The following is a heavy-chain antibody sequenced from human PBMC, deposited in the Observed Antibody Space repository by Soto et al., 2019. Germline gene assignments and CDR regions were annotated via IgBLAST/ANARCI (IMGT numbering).Heavy chain of an antibody. D-gene: IGHD3-16*01. CDR2: MNPNSGNT. V-gene: IGHV1-8*01. CDR3: ARGSVWGYYYGMDV. Sequence: GASVKVSCKASGYTFTSYDINWVRQATGQGLEWMGWMNPNSGNTGYAQKFQGRVTMTRNTSISTAYMELSSLRSEDTAVDYCARGSVWGYYYGMDVWGQGTTVTVSS. CDR1: GYTFTSYD. J-gene: IGHJ6*02.